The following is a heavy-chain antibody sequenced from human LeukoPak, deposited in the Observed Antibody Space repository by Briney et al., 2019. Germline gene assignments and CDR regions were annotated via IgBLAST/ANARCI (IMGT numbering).Heavy chain of an antibody. CDR1: GFTFSSYA. V-gene: IGHV3-30-3*01. D-gene: IGHD4/OR15-4a*01. CDR3: ASGADYYYGMDV. Sequence: GGSLRLSCAASGFTFSSYAMHWVRRAPGKGLEWVAVISYDGSNKYYADSVKGRFTISRDNSKNTLYLQMNSLRAEDTAVYYCASGADYYYGMDVWGQGTTVTVSS. CDR2: ISYDGSNK. J-gene: IGHJ6*02.